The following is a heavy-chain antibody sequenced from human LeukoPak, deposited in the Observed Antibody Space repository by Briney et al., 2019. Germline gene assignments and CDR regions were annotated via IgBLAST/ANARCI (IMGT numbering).Heavy chain of an antibody. CDR1: GFTFSSYW. V-gene: IGHV3-7*01. J-gene: IGHJ3*02. CDR2: IKQDGSEK. CDR3: AKDGIGYCSGGSCQDAFDI. Sequence: PGGSLRLSCAASGFTFSSYWMSWVRQAPGKGLEWVANIKQDGSEKHYVDSVKGRFTISRDNSKNTLYLQMNSLRAEDTAVYYCAKDGIGYCSGGSCQDAFDIWGQGTMVTVSS. D-gene: IGHD2-15*01.